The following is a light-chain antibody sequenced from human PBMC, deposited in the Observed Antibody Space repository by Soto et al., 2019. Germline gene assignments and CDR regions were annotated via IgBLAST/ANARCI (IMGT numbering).Light chain of an antibody. J-gene: IGKJ3*01. Sequence: LTQSPSSLSVSPGERATLSCMARQTVGISLAWYQHKPGQPHRPLIYDASKSATGTTARFGGSGSGTDFTLTISSLAPEDFAVEDCQQRTNWLFTFGPGNKVDIK. V-gene: IGKV3-11*01. CDR2: DAS. CDR1: QTVGIS. CDR3: QQRTNWLFT.